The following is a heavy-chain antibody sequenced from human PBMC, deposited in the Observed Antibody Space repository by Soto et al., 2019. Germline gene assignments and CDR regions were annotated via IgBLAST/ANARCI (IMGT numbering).Heavy chain of an antibody. CDR3: THRRSTTVSPSRGVFDY. J-gene: IGHJ4*02. CDR1: GFSLTNSGVC. V-gene: IGHV2-5*02. CDR2: IYWDDDK. Sequence: QVTLKESGPTLVKPTQTLTLTCTFSGFSLTNSGVCVGWIRQTPGKDLEWLAHIYWDDDKRYSPSLKSRLTIDKDTSRNHVVLTMTDLDPVDTATYYCTHRRSTTVSPSRGVFDYWGQGPLVTVSS. D-gene: IGHD4-17*01.